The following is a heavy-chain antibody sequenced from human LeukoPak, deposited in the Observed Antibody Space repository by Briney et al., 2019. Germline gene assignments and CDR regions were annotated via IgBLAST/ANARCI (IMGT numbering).Heavy chain of an antibody. D-gene: IGHD1-14*01. CDR3: ARDTTPYYYYYGMDV. CDR2: TNPNSGNT. J-gene: IGHJ6*02. CDR1: GYTFTSYD. V-gene: IGHV1-8*01. Sequence: ASVKVSCKASGYTFTSYDINWVRQATGQGLEWMGWTNPNSGNTGYAQKFQGRVTMTRNTSISTAYMELSSLRSEDTAVYYCARDTTPYYYYYGMDVWGQGTTVTVSS.